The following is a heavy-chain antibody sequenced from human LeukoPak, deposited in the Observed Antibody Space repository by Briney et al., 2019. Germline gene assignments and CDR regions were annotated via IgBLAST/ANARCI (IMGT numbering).Heavy chain of an antibody. Sequence: ASVKVSCKASGYTFTGYYMHWVRQAPGQGLEWMGWINPNSGGTNYAQKFQGRVTMTRDTSISTAYMELSRLRSDDTAVYYCARDDYGDYYFDYWGQGTLVTVSS. J-gene: IGHJ4*02. CDR1: GYTFTGYY. CDR3: ARDDYGDYYFDY. V-gene: IGHV1-2*02. D-gene: IGHD4-17*01. CDR2: INPNSGGT.